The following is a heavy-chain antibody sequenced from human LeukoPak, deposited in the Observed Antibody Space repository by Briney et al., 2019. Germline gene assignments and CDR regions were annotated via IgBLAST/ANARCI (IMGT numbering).Heavy chain of an antibody. J-gene: IGHJ5*02. CDR3: ARDPSPWGIEGWFDP. CDR1: GFTFSSYG. CDR2: IWYDGSNK. V-gene: IGHV3-33*01. D-gene: IGHD7-27*01. Sequence: GGSLRLSCAASGFTFSSYGMHWVRQAPGKGLEWVAVIWYDGSNKYYADSVKGQFTISRDNSKNTLYLQMNSLRAEDTAVYYCARDPSPWGIEGWFDPWGQGTLVTVSS.